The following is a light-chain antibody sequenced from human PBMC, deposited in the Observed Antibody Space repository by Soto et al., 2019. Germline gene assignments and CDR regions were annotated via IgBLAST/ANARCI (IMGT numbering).Light chain of an antibody. CDR2: EVS. Sequence: QSVLTQPASVSGSPGQSITISCTGTSSDVGSYNLVSWYQQHPGKAPKLMIYEVSKRPSGVSNRFSGSKSGNTASLTISGLQAEDEADYYCCSYAGSSTPDVFGTGTKLTV. V-gene: IGLV2-23*02. CDR1: SSDVGSYNL. J-gene: IGLJ1*01. CDR3: CSYAGSSTPDV.